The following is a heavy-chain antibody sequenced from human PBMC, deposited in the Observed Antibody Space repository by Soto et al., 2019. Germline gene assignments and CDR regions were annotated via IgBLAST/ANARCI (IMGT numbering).Heavy chain of an antibody. CDR2: MHQSGST. Sequence: QVHLQVWGAGLVKPSETLSLTCAVSGGSFSGYYWSWIRQAPGKGLEWIGEMHQSGSTSRNPSLRSRVTLSFATSTQHFSLKLSSVTAADTAVYYCARDVVVNATPAGTLDVWGQGMMVSVSS. J-gene: IGHJ3*01. D-gene: IGHD2-21*01. V-gene: IGHV4-34*01. CDR3: ARDVVVNATPAGTLDV. CDR1: GGSFSGYY.